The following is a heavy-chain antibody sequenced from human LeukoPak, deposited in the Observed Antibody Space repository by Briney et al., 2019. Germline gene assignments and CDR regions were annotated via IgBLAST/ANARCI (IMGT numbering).Heavy chain of an antibody. CDR2: IRSKANNYAT. D-gene: IGHD2-15*01. CDR3: TRPFAGCYL. J-gene: IGHJ4*02. Sequence: GRSLKLSCAASGFTFSGSAMHWVRQASGKGLEWVGHIRSKANNYATVYAASVKGRFTISRDDSKNTAFLQMDSLKTEDTAVYYCTRPFAGCYLWGQGTLVTVSS. V-gene: IGHV3-73*01. CDR1: GFTFSGSA.